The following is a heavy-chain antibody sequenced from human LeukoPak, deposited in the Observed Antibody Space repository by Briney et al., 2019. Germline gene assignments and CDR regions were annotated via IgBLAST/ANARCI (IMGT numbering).Heavy chain of an antibody. D-gene: IGHD5-12*01. CDR1: GFTFSSFS. CDR2: ISGSSSYI. Sequence: GGSLRLSCAASGFTFSSFSMNWVRQAPGKGLEWVSSISGSSSYIYYADSVKGRFTISRDNAKNSLYLQMNSLRADDTAVYYCARGPSGYHNTGGQGTLVTVSS. J-gene: IGHJ4*02. CDR3: ARGPSGYHNT. V-gene: IGHV3-21*01.